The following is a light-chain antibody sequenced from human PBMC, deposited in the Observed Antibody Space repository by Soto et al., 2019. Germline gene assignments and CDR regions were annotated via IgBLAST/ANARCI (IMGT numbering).Light chain of an antibody. CDR2: GNS. CDR3: QSYDSSLSGDVV. CDR1: SSNIGSNT. V-gene: IGLV1-40*01. J-gene: IGLJ2*01. Sequence: QSVLTQPPSASGTPGQRVTISCSGSSSNIGSNTVNWYQQLPGTAPKLLIYGNSNRPSGVPDRFSGSKSGTSASLAITGLQAEDEADYYCQSYDSSLSGDVVFGGGTKVTVL.